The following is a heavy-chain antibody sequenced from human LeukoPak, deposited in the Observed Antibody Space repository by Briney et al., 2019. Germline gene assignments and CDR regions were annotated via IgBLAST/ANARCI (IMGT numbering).Heavy chain of an antibody. V-gene: IGHV3-30*02. CDR2: VRYDGGNK. CDR3: ARQNDQYFYY. CDR1: GFSFSSFG. Sequence: GGSLRLSCAASGFSFSSFGMHWVRQAPGKRLEWVAFVRYDGGNKYYPDSVKGRFTISKDNSKNTLYLQMNSLRAEDTAVYYCARQNDQYFYYWGQGTLVTVSS. J-gene: IGHJ1*01.